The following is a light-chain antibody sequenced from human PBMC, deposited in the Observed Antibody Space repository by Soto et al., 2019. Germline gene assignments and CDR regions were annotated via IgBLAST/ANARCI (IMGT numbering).Light chain of an antibody. Sequence: EIVLTQSPGTLSLSPGERATLSCRASQSVSNNYLAWYQQKPGQAPRLLIYGASGRAPGVPDRFSGSGSGTDFILTISRLEPEDFGVYYCQKYGSSPRTFGQGTKVEIK. CDR2: GAS. V-gene: IGKV3-20*01. J-gene: IGKJ1*01. CDR3: QKYGSSPRT. CDR1: QSVSNNY.